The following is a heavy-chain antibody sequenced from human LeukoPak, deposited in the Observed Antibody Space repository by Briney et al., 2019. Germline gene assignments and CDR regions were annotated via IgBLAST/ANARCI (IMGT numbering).Heavy chain of an antibody. Sequence: GRSLRLSCAASGFTFSSFGMHWVRQAPGKGLEWVALIWDDGSSKNYADSVKGRFTISRDNSKNTLYLQTDSLRVDDTAVYYCVRDRDCSAGFPYYYMDVWGTGTTVTVSS. CDR3: VRDRDCSAGFPYYYMDV. V-gene: IGHV3-33*01. J-gene: IGHJ6*03. CDR2: IWDDGSSK. D-gene: IGHD2-21*02. CDR1: GFTFSSFG.